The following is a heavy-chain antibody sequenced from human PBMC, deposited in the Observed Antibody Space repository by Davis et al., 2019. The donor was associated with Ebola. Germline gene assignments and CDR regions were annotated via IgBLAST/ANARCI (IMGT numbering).Heavy chain of an antibody. J-gene: IGHJ4*02. V-gene: IGHV3-53*04. CDR2: THSGGST. Sequence: GESLKISCAASGFTVSSNYMSWVRQAPGKGLEWVSVTHSGGSTYYADSVKGRFTISRHISKNTLYLQINSLRPEDTAVYYCATSNYFDSSGYYYWGQGTLVTVSS. CDR3: ATSNYFDSSGYYY. CDR1: GFTVSSNY. D-gene: IGHD3-22*01.